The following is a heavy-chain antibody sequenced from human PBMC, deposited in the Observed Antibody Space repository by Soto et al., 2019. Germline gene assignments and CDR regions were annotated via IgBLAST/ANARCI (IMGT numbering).Heavy chain of an antibody. Sequence: PGESLKISCKGSGYSFTSYWISWVRQMPGKGLERMGRIDPSDSYTNYSPSFQGHVTISADKSISTAYLQWSSLKASDTAMYYCASHSGSDFGWFDPWGQGTLVTVSS. CDR3: ASHSGSDFGWFDP. CDR1: GYSFTSYW. D-gene: IGHD5-12*01. V-gene: IGHV5-10-1*01. CDR2: IDPSDSYT. J-gene: IGHJ5*02.